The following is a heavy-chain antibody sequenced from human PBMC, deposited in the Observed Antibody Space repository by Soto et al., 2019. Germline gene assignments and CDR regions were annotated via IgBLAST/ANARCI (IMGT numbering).Heavy chain of an antibody. CDR1: GFNFSGYA. J-gene: IGHJ4*02. CDR2: ISGSGST. CDR3: AKGSPKDY. V-gene: IGHV3-23*01. Sequence: PGGSLRLSCAASGFNFSGYAMSWVRQAPGKGLEWVSAISGSGSTYYADSVKGRFTISRDNSKNTLYLQMNSLRAEDGAVYYCAKGSPKDYWGQGTLVTISS.